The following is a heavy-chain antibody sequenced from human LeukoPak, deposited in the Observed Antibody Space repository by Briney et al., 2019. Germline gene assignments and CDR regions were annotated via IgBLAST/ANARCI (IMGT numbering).Heavy chain of an antibody. CDR1: GFTFDDYG. V-gene: IGHV3-20*01. CDR2: INWIGGGT. Sequence: GGSLRLSCAASGFTFDDYGMSWVRQVPGKGLEWVSGINWIGGGTGYADSVKGRFTISRDNAKNSLYLQMNNLRAEDTALYRCARDRVGDSSGYYPYYFDYWGQGTLVTVSS. CDR3: ARDRVGDSSGYYPYYFDY. J-gene: IGHJ4*02. D-gene: IGHD3-22*01.